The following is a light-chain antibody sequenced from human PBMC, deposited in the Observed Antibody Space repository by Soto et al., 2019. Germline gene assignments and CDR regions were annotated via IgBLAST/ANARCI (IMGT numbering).Light chain of an antibody. CDR1: SSDVGSCNC. CDR2: EVN. CDR3: CSSVGSPNWV. J-gene: IGLJ3*02. V-gene: IGLV2-23*02. Sequence: QSALTQPASVSGSPGQSITISCTGTSSDVGSCNCVSWYQQHPGKAPTLMIYEVNKRPSGVSNRFSGSKSGNTASLTISGLQAEDEGDYYFCSSVGSPNWVFGGGTKLTVL.